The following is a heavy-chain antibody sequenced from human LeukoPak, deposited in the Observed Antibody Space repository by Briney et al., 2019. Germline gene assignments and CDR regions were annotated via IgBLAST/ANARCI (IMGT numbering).Heavy chain of an antibody. Sequence: GGSLRLSCAASGFPFSSSWMHWVRQVPGKGLEWVSRINDGETSTTYAESVKGRFTISRDNAKNSLYLQMNSLRAEDTAVYYCARVRGIVGAYEGGWFDPWGQGTLVTVSS. CDR2: INDGETST. CDR1: GFPFSSSW. J-gene: IGHJ5*02. CDR3: ARVRGIVGAYEGGWFDP. D-gene: IGHD1-26*01. V-gene: IGHV3-74*01.